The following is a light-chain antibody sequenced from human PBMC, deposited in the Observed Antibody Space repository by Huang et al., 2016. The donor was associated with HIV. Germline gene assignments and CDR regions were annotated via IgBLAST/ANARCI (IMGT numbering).Light chain of an antibody. CDR1: QSVGTW. CDR3: KQYDGYST. V-gene: IGKV1-5*03. J-gene: IGKJ4*01. Sequence: DIQMTQSPSTLAASVGDRVTTPCRASQSVGTWLALYQQKPRKAPKILIYNTSTLESGLPSRCSGGGSGTEFTLTISSLQPDDFATYFYKQYDGYSTFGGGTKVDIK. CDR2: NTS.